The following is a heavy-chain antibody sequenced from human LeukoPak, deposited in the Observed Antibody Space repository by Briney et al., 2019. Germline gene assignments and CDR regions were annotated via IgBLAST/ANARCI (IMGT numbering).Heavy chain of an antibody. V-gene: IGHV3-23*01. CDR2: ISGSGGST. J-gene: IGHJ4*02. D-gene: IGHD1-26*01. CDR1: GFTFSSYA. Sequence: GGSLRLSCAASGFTFSSYAMSWVRQAPGKGLEWVSAISGSGGSTYSADSVKGRFTISRDNSKNTLYLQMNSLRAEDTAVYYCAKDQGGSYLYYFDYWGQGTLVTVSS. CDR3: AKDQGGSYLYYFDY.